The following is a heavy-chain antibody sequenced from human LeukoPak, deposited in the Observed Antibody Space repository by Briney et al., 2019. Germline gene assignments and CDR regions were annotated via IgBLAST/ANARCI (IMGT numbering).Heavy chain of an antibody. CDR2: ISYDGGNK. CDR1: GFTFSSYA. D-gene: IGHD2-2*01. Sequence: GGSLRLSCAASGFTFSSYAMHWVRQAPGKGLEWVGVISYDGGNKYYADSVTGRFTISRDNSKNTLYLQMNSLRPEDTAVFYCARDIVVVPAAPGDFGMDVWGQGTTVTVSS. CDR3: ARDIVVVPAAPGDFGMDV. V-gene: IGHV3-30-3*01. J-gene: IGHJ6*02.